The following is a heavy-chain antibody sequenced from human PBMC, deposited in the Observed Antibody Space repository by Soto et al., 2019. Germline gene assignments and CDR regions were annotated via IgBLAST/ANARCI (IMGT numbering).Heavy chain of an antibody. CDR1: GGTFSSYA. V-gene: IGHV1-69*01. CDR3: ARNDILTGYRWGYFDY. CDR2: IIPIFGTA. Sequence: QVQLVQSGAEVKKPGSSVKVSCKASGGTFSSYAISWVRQAPGHGLEWMGGIIPIFGTANYAQKFQGRVTITADESTSTAYMELSSLSSEDTAVYYCARNDILTGYRWGYFDYWGQGTLVTVSS. J-gene: IGHJ4*02. D-gene: IGHD3-9*01.